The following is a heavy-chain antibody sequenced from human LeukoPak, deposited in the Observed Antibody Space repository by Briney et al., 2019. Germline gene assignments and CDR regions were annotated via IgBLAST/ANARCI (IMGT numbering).Heavy chain of an antibody. J-gene: IGHJ4*02. CDR1: GYTFSNFG. CDR3: ARDGPSTDDY. D-gene: IGHD2-2*01. V-gene: IGHV1-18*01. CDR2: ISGNNDNP. Sequence: ASVPETCKASGYTFSNFGINWVRQAPGQGLEWMGWISGNNDNPNYGQKFQGRFTVTTDSSTNTAYMELRNLRFDDTAVYYCARDGPSTDDYWGQGTPVTVSS.